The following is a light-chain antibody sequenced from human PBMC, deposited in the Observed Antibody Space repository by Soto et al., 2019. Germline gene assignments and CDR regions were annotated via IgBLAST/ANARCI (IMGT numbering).Light chain of an antibody. J-gene: IGKJ2*01. CDR2: KAS. V-gene: IGKV1-5*03. CDR3: QQYKSYYT. Sequence: DIQMTQPPSTLSASIGERVTITCRASQSISNWLAWYQQKPGKAPKLLIYKASTVESRVPSRFSGSGSGTQFTLTISSMQPDDLATYYCQQYKSYYTFGQGTKVDIK. CDR1: QSISNW.